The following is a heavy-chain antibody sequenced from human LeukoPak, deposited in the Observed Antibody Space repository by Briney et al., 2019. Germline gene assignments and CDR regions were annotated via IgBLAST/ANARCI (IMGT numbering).Heavy chain of an antibody. J-gene: IGHJ3*02. CDR1: GFTFSIYA. V-gene: IGHV3-23*01. D-gene: IGHD1-26*01. Sequence: GGFLRLSCAASGFTFSIYAMSWVRQAPGKGPEWVSALSGSGANTYYADSVKGRFTISRDNSKNTLYLQMNSLRDEDTAVYYCARVFLSGWELPRHDAFDIWGQGTMVTVSS. CDR3: ARVFLSGWELPRHDAFDI. CDR2: LSGSGANT.